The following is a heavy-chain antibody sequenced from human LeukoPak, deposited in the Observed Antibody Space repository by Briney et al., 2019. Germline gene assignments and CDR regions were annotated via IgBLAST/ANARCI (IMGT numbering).Heavy chain of an antibody. J-gene: IGHJ5*02. D-gene: IGHD3-10*01. CDR2: INHSGST. CDR1: GGSFSGYY. CDR3: ARGSITMVRGVIRGWFDP. Sequence: SETLSLTCAVYGGSFSGYYWSWIRQPPGKGLEWIGEINHSGSTNYNPSLKSRVTISVDTPKNQFSLKLSSVTAADTAVYYCARGSITMVRGVIRGWFDPWGQGTLVTVSS. V-gene: IGHV4-34*01.